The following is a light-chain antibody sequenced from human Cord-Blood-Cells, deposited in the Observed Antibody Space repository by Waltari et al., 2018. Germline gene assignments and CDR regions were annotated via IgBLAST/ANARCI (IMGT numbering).Light chain of an antibody. J-gene: IGLJ2*01. Sequence: QPALTQPPSASGSPGQSVTISCTGTSSDVGGYNYVSWYQQHPGKAPKLMIYEVSKRPSGVPDRFSVSKSGNTASLTVSGLQAEDEADYYCSAYAGSNNFVVFGGGTKLTVL. CDR2: EVS. CDR1: SSDVGGYNY. CDR3: SAYAGSNNFVV. V-gene: IGLV2-8*01.